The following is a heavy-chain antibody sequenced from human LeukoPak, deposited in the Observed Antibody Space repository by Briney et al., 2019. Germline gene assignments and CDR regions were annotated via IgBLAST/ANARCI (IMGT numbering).Heavy chain of an antibody. D-gene: IGHD6-6*01. V-gene: IGHV3-7*04. CDR3: ARVIAARLHYYYYMDV. CDR1: GFTFSSYR. CDR2: IKQDGSEK. J-gene: IGHJ6*03. Sequence: SGGSLRLSCAASGFTFSSYRMSWVRQAPGKGLEWLANIKQDGSEKYYVDSVKGRFTISRDNAKNTLYLQMNSLRAEDTAVYYCARVIAARLHYYYYMDVWGKGTTVTVSS.